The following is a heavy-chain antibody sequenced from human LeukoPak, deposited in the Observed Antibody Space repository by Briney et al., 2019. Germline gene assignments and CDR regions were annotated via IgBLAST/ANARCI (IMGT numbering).Heavy chain of an antibody. Sequence: SETLSLTCTVSGGSISSYYWSWIRQPPGKGLEWIGYIYHNENTRSTNFNPSLKSRVTISIDSSKNQFSLKLSSVTAADSAVYYCARESIVVVPTFDYWGQGTLVTVSS. J-gene: IGHJ4*02. CDR2: IYHNENTRST. CDR3: ARESIVVVPTFDY. V-gene: IGHV4-59*01. CDR1: GGSISSYY. D-gene: IGHD2-2*01.